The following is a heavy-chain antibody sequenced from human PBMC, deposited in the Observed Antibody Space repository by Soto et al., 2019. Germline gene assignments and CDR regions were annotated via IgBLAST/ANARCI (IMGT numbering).Heavy chain of an antibody. V-gene: IGHV4-39*01. Sequence: SETLSLTCTVSGASIITDNYFWVWIRQSPRRGLELIGSISYSGRTYDNPSLRSRITTSIDASKNQFSLKLTSVTTADTAVYYCARRRASDYGGNHHPYYLDLWGQGALVTVSS. CDR3: ARRRASDYGGNHHPYYLDL. J-gene: IGHJ4*02. CDR2: ISYSGRT. D-gene: IGHD4-17*01. CDR1: GASIITDNYF.